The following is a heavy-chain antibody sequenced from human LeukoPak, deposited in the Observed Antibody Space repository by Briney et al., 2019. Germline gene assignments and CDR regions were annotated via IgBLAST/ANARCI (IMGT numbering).Heavy chain of an antibody. CDR2: ISTYNADT. CDR1: GYTFTSYG. D-gene: IGHD1-26*01. Sequence: ASVKVSCKASGYTFTSYGISWVRQAPGQGLEWMGWISTYNADTDYAQKFQGRVTMTTETSTSTAYMELRSLRSDDTAVYYCARGRRILVGDTNAGDFFDYWGQGTLVTVSS. CDR3: ARGRRILVGDTNAGDFFDY. V-gene: IGHV1-18*01. J-gene: IGHJ4*02.